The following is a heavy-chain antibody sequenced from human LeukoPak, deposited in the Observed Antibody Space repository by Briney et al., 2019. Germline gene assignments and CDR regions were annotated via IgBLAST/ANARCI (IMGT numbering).Heavy chain of an antibody. CDR2: IYYSGST. Sequence: PSETLSLTCTVSGGSISSYYWSWIRQPPGKGLEWIGYIYYSGSTNYNPSLKSRVTISVDTSKNQFSLKLSSVTAADTAVYYCAREYRVATIEDWGQGTLVTVSS. V-gene: IGHV4-59*01. J-gene: IGHJ4*02. CDR1: GGSISSYY. CDR3: AREYRVATIED. D-gene: IGHD5-12*01.